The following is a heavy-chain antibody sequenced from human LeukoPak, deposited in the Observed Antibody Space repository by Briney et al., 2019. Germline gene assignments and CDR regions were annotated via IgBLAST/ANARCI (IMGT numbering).Heavy chain of an antibody. Sequence: HPGGSLRLSCAASGFTFSSYAMGWVRQAPGKGLEWVGFIRSKAYGGTTEYAASVKGRFTISRDDSKSIAYLQMNSLKTEDTAVYYCTSWIGSSGWYNWGQGTLVTVSS. CDR2: IRSKAYGGTT. V-gene: IGHV3-49*04. J-gene: IGHJ4*02. CDR3: TSWIGSSGWYN. CDR1: GFTFSSYA. D-gene: IGHD6-19*01.